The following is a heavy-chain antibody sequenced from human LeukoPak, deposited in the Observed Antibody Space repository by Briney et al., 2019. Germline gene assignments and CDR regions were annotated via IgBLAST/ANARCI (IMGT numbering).Heavy chain of an antibody. CDR1: GSTFSSYA. V-gene: IGHV3-23*01. D-gene: IGHD4-17*01. CDR3: AKSQTMVTTGHFDY. J-gene: IGHJ4*02. Sequence: GGSLRLSCAASGSTFSSYAMNWVRQAPGKGLEWVSATSGSGISKYYADSVKGRFTVSRDESKNTLYLQMNSLRAEDTAVYYCAKSQTMVTTGHFDYWGQGTLVTVSS. CDR2: TSGSGISK.